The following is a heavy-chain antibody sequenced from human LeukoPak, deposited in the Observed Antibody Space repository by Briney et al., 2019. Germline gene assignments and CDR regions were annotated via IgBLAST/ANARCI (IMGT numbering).Heavy chain of an antibody. Sequence: GGSLRLSCAASGFSLSSNAMSWVRQAPGKGPEWVSAISRDTTYYADSVKGRFTISRDNSKNTLYLQMNSLRAEDTAVYYCAARIAAAGLFDYWGQGTLVTVSS. V-gene: IGHV3-66*02. D-gene: IGHD6-13*01. CDR3: AARIAAAGLFDY. J-gene: IGHJ4*02. CDR1: GFSLSSNA. CDR2: ISRDTT.